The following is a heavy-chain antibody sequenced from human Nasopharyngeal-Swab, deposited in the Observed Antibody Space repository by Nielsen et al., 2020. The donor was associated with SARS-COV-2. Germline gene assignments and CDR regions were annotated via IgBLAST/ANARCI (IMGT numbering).Heavy chain of an antibody. Sequence: ASVKVSCKASGYTFTGYYMHWVRQAPGQGLEWMGWINPNSGGTNYAQKFQGWVTMTTDTSTSTAYMELRSLRSDDTAVYYCARGSYCSSTSCYVFAFDIWGQGTMVTVSS. D-gene: IGHD2-2*01. CDR3: ARGSYCSSTSCYVFAFDI. V-gene: IGHV1-2*04. J-gene: IGHJ3*02. CDR1: GYTFTGYY. CDR2: INPNSGGT.